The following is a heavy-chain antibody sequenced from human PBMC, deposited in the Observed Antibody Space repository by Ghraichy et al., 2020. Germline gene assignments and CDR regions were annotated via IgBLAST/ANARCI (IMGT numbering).Heavy chain of an antibody. D-gene: IGHD3-10*01. CDR2: IYSGGST. V-gene: IGHV3-53*01. CDR3: ARWIGYASGLDY. CDR1: GFDVSTNY. Sequence: GESLNISCAASGFDVSTNYMNWVRQAPGKGLEWVSIIYSGGSTYYADSVKGRFTISRDNSKNTVYLQMNSLRADDTAVYYCARWIGYASGLDYWGQGTLVTVSS. J-gene: IGHJ4*02.